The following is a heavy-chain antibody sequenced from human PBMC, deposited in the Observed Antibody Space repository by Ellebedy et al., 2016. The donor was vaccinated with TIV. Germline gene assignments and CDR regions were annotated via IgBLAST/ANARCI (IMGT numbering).Heavy chain of an antibody. CDR2: ISSSSSYI. D-gene: IGHD6-19*01. V-gene: IGHV3-21*01. CDR1: GFTFSSYS. CDR3: ARDRVLGSGWLS. Sequence: GESLKISXAASGFTFSSYSMNWVRQAPGKGLEWVSSISSSSSYIYYADSVKGRFTISRDNAKNSLYLQMNSLRAEDTAVYYCARDRVLGSGWLSWGQGTLVTVSS. J-gene: IGHJ5*02.